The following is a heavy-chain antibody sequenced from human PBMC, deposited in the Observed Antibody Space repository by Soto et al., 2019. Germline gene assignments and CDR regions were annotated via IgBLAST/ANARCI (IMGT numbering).Heavy chain of an antibody. V-gene: IGHV3-23*01. J-gene: IGHJ4*02. CDR1: GFTFSSYA. D-gene: IGHD3-10*01. Sequence: GGSLRLSCAASGFTFSSYAMSWVRQAPGKGLEWVSAISGSGGSTYYADSVKGRFTISRDNSKNTLYLQMNSLRAEDTAVYYCARGSTDSYPGSRIFDFWGRGTLVTVSS. CDR2: ISGSGGST. CDR3: ARGSTDSYPGSRIFDF.